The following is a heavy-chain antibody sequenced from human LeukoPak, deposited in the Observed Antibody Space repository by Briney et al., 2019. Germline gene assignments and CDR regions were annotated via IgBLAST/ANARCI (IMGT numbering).Heavy chain of an antibody. J-gene: IGHJ4*02. CDR1: GGTFSSYA. Sequence: SVKVSCKASGGTFSSYAISWVRQAPGQGLEWMGRIIPILGIADYAQKFQGRVTITADKSTSTAYMELSSLRSEDTAVYYCARTSGGFSSWYGSFDYWGQGTLVTVSS. D-gene: IGHD6-13*01. V-gene: IGHV1-69*04. CDR3: ARTSGGFSSWYGSFDY. CDR2: IIPILGIA.